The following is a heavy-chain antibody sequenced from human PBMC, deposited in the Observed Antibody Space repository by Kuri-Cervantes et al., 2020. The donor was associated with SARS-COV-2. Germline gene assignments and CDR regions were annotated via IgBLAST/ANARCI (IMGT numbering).Heavy chain of an antibody. V-gene: IGHV4-34*01. Sequence: SETLSLTCAVYAGSFSGYYWSWIRQPPGKGLEWIGEINHSGSTNYNPSLKSRVTISVDTSKNQFSLKLSSVTAADTAVYYCARALYSNYEVYYYYGMDVWGQGTTVTVSS. CDR3: ARALYSNYEVYYYYGMDV. J-gene: IGHJ6*02. CDR2: INHSGST. D-gene: IGHD4-11*01. CDR1: AGSFSGYY.